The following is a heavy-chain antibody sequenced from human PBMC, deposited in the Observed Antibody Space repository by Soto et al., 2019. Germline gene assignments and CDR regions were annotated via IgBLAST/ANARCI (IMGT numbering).Heavy chain of an antibody. CDR3: ARTIISGAYFAY. J-gene: IGHJ4*02. CDR2: IGNSGDST. V-gene: IGHV3-23*01. Sequence: EVQLLESGGGLVRPGGSLRLSCAASGFTFSTYTMSWVRQTPGKGLEWVSTIGNSGDSTYYADSVKGRFTLSRDNSKNTLHLLMDSLRADDTAIYYCARTIISGAYFAYWGQGTLVTVSS. CDR1: GFTFSTYT.